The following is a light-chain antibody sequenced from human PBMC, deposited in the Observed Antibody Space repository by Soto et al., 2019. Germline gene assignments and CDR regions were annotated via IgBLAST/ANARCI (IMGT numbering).Light chain of an antibody. Sequence: QSALTQPASVSGSPGQSITISCTGTSSDVGSYNLVSWYQQHPGKAPKLMIYEVSKRPSGVSNRFSGSKSGNTASLTISGLQAEDEADYYCCSYAGSSRGVFGGGPKLTVL. CDR2: EVS. J-gene: IGLJ2*01. CDR1: SSDVGSYNL. CDR3: CSYAGSSRGV. V-gene: IGLV2-23*02.